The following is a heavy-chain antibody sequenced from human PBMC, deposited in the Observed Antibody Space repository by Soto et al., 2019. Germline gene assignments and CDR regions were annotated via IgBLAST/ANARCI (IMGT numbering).Heavy chain of an antibody. D-gene: IGHD4-17*01. J-gene: IGHJ3*02. CDR2: IIPNYEAA. CDR1: GGSFNNYV. V-gene: IGHV1-69*06. Sequence: QVQLVQSGAEVRKPGSSVKVSCEASGGSFNNYVISWLRQAPGQGLEWMGGIIPNYEAANYAQKFRGRLTITADKAKNTAYMELNSLRPEETATYYCAGYLNAGNLYGAFDIWGQGTTVIVS. CDR3: AGYLNAGNLYGAFDI.